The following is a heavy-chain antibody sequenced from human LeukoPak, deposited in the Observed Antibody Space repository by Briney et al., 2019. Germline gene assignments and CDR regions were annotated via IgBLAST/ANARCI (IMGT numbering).Heavy chain of an antibody. CDR1: GGSVSSDY. J-gene: IGHJ3*02. CDR3: ARGGETGTDHDAFDI. V-gene: IGHV4-59*02. CDR2: MHSNGNS. Sequence: SETMSLTCTVSGGSVSSDYWSWIRQPPGKGLEWIGYMHSNGNSAYNPSLSSRVTVSLDTSKNQFSLRLESVTAADTAVYYCARGGETGTDHDAFDIWGQGTMVTVSS. D-gene: IGHD1-1*01.